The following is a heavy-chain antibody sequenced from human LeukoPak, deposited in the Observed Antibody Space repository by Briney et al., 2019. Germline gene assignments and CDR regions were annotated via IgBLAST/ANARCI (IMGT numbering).Heavy chain of an antibody. V-gene: IGHV4-61*01. Sequence: SETLSLTCTVSGGSVSSGSYYWSWIRQPPGKGLEWIGYIYYSGSTNYNPSLKSRVTISVDTSKNQFSLKLSSVTAADTAVYYCAREHIAADTRDAFDIWGQGTLVTVSS. J-gene: IGHJ3*02. CDR3: AREHIAADTRDAFDI. D-gene: IGHD6-13*01. CDR2: IYYSGST. CDR1: GGSVSSGSYY.